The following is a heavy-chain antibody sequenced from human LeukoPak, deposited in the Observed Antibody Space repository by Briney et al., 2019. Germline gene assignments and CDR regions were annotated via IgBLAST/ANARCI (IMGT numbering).Heavy chain of an antibody. J-gene: IGHJ4*02. CDR1: GFTFSSYG. CDR2: ISYDGSTK. V-gene: IGHV3-30*18. D-gene: IGHD2-21*02. Sequence: PGRSLRLSCAASGFTFSSYGIHWGRQAPGKGLEWVAFISYDGSTKYYADSVEGRFTISRDNSKNTLYVQMNSLRAEDTAVYYCAKDERWRRSDFHGGFDYWGQGALVTVSS. CDR3: AKDERWRRSDFHGGFDY.